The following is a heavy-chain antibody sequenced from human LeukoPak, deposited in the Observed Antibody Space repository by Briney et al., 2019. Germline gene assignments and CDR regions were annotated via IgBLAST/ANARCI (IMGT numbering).Heavy chain of an antibody. V-gene: IGHV1-46*03. CDR3: ARDGYSYGYAHFFDY. CDR1: GYTFTSYY. D-gene: IGHD5-18*01. CDR2: INPSGGST. Sequence: ASVKVSCMASGYTFTSYYMHWVRQAPGQGLEWMGIINPSGGSTSYAQKFQGRVTMTRDTSTSTGYMELSSLRSEDTAVYYCARDGYSYGYAHFFDYWGQGTLVTVSS. J-gene: IGHJ4*02.